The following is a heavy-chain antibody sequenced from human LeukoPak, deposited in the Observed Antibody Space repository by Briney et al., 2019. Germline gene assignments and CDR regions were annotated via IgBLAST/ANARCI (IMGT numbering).Heavy chain of an antibody. V-gene: IGHV4-38-2*02. J-gene: IGHJ5*02. CDR3: ARAGDYYDSSGYETSWFDP. D-gene: IGHD3-22*01. Sequence: SETLSLTCTVSGYSISSGYYWGWIRQLPGKGLEWIGSIYHSGSTYYNPSLKSRVTISVDTSKNQFSLKLSSVTAADTAVYYCARAGDYYDSSGYETSWFDPWGQGTLVTVSS. CDR2: IYHSGST. CDR1: GYSISSGYY.